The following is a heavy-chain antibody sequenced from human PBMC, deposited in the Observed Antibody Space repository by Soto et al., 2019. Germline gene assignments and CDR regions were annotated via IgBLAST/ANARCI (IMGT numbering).Heavy chain of an antibody. D-gene: IGHD6-6*01. CDR2: ISSSSYI. CDR3: ARVAQTSWDAFDT. V-gene: IGHV3-21*01. CDR1: GFTFSSYS. J-gene: IGHJ3*02. Sequence: PGGSLRLSCAASGFTFSSYSMNWVRQAPGKGLEWVSSISSSSYIYYADSVKGRVTISRDNAKNSLYLQMNSLRAEDTAVYYGARVAQTSWDAFDTWGQGTMVTVSS.